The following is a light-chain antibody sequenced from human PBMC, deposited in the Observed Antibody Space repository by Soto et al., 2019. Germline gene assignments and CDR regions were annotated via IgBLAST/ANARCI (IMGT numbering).Light chain of an antibody. CDR3: SSFAGSHVA. V-gene: IGLV2-11*01. CDR2: DVA. J-gene: IGLJ2*01. CDR1: SADVGGYDF. Sequence: QSALTQPRSVSGSPGQSVTISCTGTSADVGGYDFVSWYQQLPGNAPKLIIYDVAKRPSGVPDRFSGSKSGNTASLTISGLQAEDESHYYCSSFAGSHVAFGGGTKLTV.